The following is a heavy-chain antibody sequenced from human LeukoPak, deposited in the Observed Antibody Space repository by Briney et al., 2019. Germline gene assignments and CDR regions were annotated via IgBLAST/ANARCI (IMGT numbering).Heavy chain of an antibody. Sequence: GGSLRLSCAASGFTFSSYWISWVRQAPGKGLEWVANIKQDGSEKYYVDSVKGRFTISRDNAKNSLYLQMNSLRAEDTAVYYCAREKNSGYDNDAFDIWGQGTMVTVSS. J-gene: IGHJ3*02. CDR2: IKQDGSEK. D-gene: IGHD5-12*01. V-gene: IGHV3-7*01. CDR1: GFTFSSYW. CDR3: AREKNSGYDNDAFDI.